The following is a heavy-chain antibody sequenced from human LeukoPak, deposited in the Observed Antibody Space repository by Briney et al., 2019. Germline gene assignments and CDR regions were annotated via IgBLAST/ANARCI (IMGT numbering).Heavy chain of an antibody. CDR3: AKEVHPYDSGTYYFDY. Sequence: PGGSLRLSCVGSGFTFSSYGMHWVRQAAGKGLEWVAFIRHDGSNEYYADSVKGRFTVPRDNSKNTLFLQMNSLRVEEMAVYYCAKEVHPYDSGTYYFDYWGRGTLVTVSS. CDR1: GFTFSSYG. V-gene: IGHV3-30*02. J-gene: IGHJ4*02. D-gene: IGHD3-10*01. CDR2: IRHDGSNE.